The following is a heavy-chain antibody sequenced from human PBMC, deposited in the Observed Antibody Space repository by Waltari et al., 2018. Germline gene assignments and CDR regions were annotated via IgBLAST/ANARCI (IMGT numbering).Heavy chain of an antibody. V-gene: IGHV4-34*01. Sequence: QVQLQEWGGGLVKSSATLSLTCSVYGGSFSDYYWSWIRQSPGRGLEWIGEINHSGSATYNPSLKSRVIISIDTSNNQFSLRLSSVTAADTAVYYCARGRVCPKGACYSYDYWGQGTLATVSA. CDR3: ARGRVCPKGACYSYDY. J-gene: IGHJ4*02. D-gene: IGHD2-8*01. CDR2: INHSGSA. CDR1: GGSFSDYY.